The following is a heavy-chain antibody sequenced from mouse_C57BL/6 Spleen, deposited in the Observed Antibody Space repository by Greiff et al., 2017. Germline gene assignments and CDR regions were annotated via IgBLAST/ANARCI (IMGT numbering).Heavy chain of an antibody. CDR2: ISYDGSN. J-gene: IGHJ4*01. CDR3: ARDRAYYSNLYAMDY. V-gene: IGHV3-6*01. CDR1: GYSITSGYY. Sequence: EVQLQESGPGLVKPSQSLSLTCSVTGYSITSGYYWNWIRQFPGNKLEWMGYISYDGSNNYNPSLKNRISITRDTSKNQFFLKLNSVTTEDSATYYCARDRAYYSNLYAMDYWGQGTSVTVSS. D-gene: IGHD2-5*01.